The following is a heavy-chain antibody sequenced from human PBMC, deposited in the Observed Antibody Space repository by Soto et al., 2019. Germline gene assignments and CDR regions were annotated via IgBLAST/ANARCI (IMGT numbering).Heavy chain of an antibody. D-gene: IGHD1-1*01. CDR1: GFTFVNAW. V-gene: IGHV3-15*01. Sequence: EVQLVESGGGLVKPGGSLRLSCAASGFTFVNAWMSWVRQGPGKGLESVGRIKSRYDAGTTDYVAPVKGRFTISRDDSKNTLYLQMNSLKIEDTGMYYCKTEGLEQESDDIDYWGQGTLVTVSS. CDR3: KTEGLEQESDDIDY. CDR2: IKSRYDAGTT. J-gene: IGHJ4*02.